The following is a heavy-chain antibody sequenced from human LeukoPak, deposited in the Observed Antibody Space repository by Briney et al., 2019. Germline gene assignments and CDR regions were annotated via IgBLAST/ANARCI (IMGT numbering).Heavy chain of an antibody. CDR1: GFTFSDYY. J-gene: IGHJ6*03. V-gene: IGHV3-11*04. CDR2: ISGSGSPI. Sequence: GGSLRLSCAASGFTFSDYYMSWIRQAPGKGLEWVSYISGSGSPIYYADSVKGRFTIPRDNAKNSLYLQMNSLRAEDTAVYYCARDQRLVDGIYYHHMDVWGKGTTVTVSS. D-gene: IGHD6-19*01. CDR3: ARDQRLVDGIYYHHMDV.